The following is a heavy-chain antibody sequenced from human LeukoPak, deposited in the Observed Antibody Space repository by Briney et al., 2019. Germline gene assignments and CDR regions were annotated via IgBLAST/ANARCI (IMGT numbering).Heavy chain of an antibody. CDR2: INGGGGST. D-gene: IGHD2-2*01. CDR1: GFTFSGYA. J-gene: IGHJ6*02. Sequence: GGSLRLSCAVSGFTFSGYAMSWVRQAPGKGLEWVSTINGGGGSTFYADSVKGRFSISRDNSKNTLYLQMNSLRAEDTAVYYCARDRLCSSTSCYWYYGMDVWGQGTTVTVSS. V-gene: IGHV3-23*01. CDR3: ARDRLCSSTSCYWYYGMDV.